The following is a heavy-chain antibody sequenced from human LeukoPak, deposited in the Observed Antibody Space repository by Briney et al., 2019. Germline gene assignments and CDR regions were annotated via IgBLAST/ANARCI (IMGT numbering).Heavy chain of an antibody. CDR3: TTEYYDILTGYFPV. J-gene: IGHJ4*02. CDR2: IKSKTDGGTT. D-gene: IGHD3-9*01. CDR1: GFTFSRYG. Sequence: PGGSLRPSCAASGFTFSRYGMHWVRQAPGKGLEWVGRIKSKTDGGTTDYAAPVKGRFTISRDDSKNTLYLQMNSLKTEDTAVYYCTTEYYDILTGYFPVWGQGTLVTVSS. V-gene: IGHV3-15*01.